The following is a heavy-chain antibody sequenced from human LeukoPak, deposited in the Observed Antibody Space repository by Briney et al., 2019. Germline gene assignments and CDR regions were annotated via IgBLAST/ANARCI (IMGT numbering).Heavy chain of an antibody. CDR2: INPSGGST. CDR3: ARDRIRGRWFDP. V-gene: IGHV1-46*01. J-gene: IGHJ5*02. Sequence: ASVKVSCKVSGYTLTELSMHWVRQAPGQGLEWMGIINPSGGSTSYAQKFQGRVTMTRDTSTSTVYMELSSLRSEDTAVYYCARDRIRGRWFDPWGQGTLVTVSS. D-gene: IGHD1-14*01. CDR1: GYTLTELS.